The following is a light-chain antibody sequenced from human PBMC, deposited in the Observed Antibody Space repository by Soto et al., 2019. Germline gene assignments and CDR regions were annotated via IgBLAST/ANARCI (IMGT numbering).Light chain of an antibody. CDR2: DVT. CDR1: SSDVGGYDY. V-gene: IGLV2-11*01. J-gene: IGLJ1*01. Sequence: QSALTQPRSVSGSPGQSVTISCTGTSSDVGGYDYVSWYQQHPGKAPKLMIYDVTKRPSGVPDRFSGSRSGNTASLTISGLQAEDDADYYYCSYAGTYTFYVFGTGTKVTVL. CDR3: CSYAGTYTFYV.